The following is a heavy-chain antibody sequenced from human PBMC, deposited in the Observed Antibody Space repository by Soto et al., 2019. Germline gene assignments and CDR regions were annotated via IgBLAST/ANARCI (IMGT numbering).Heavy chain of an antibody. J-gene: IGHJ4*02. D-gene: IGHD1-26*01. CDR1: GFTVSSNY. CDR2: IYSGGST. V-gene: IGHV3-53*02. Sequence: EVQLVETGGGLIQPGGSLRLSCAASGFTVSSNYMSWVRQAPAKGLEWVSVIYSGGSTYYADSVKGRFTISRDNSKNTLYLQMNSLRAEDTAVYYCARGGIVGATTYFDYWGQGTLVTVSS. CDR3: ARGGIVGATTYFDY.